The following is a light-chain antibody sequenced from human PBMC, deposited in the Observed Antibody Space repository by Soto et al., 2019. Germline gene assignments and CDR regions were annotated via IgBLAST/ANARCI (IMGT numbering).Light chain of an antibody. J-gene: IGKJ1*01. Sequence: EVVMTQSPATLSVSPGERVTLSCRASKSVNSNLAWYQQKPGQPPRLLISGVSTRATGIPARFSGSGSGIEFTLTISSLQSEDFAVYFCQQYSERWTFGQGTKVEIK. CDR2: GVS. CDR1: KSVNSN. V-gene: IGKV3-15*01. CDR3: QQYSERWT.